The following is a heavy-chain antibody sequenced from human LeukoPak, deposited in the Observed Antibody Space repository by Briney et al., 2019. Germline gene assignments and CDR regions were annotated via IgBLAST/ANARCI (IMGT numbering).Heavy chain of an antibody. CDR3: ARSIQYDY. CDR1: GYSISSGYY. Sequence: SETLSLTCTVSGYSISSGYYWGWIRQPPGKGLEWIGSIYHSGSTYYNPSLRSRVTISVDTSKNQFSLKLSSVTAADTAVYYCARSIQYDYWGQGTLVTVSS. CDR2: IYHSGST. J-gene: IGHJ4*02. V-gene: IGHV4-38-2*02. D-gene: IGHD4-11*01.